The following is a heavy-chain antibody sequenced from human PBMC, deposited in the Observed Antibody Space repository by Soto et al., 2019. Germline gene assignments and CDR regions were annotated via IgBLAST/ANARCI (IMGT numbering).Heavy chain of an antibody. CDR2: IGNKANSYTT. Sequence: EVQLVESGGDLVQPGGSLRLSCAASRSTFSDHYMDWVRQAPGKGLEWVGRIGNKANSYTTEYAASVKGRFTVSRDDSKSSLYLQMNSLKTEDTALYYCTRGYSSVSIYAFDIWGPGTMVTVSS. CDR1: RSTFSDHY. V-gene: IGHV3-72*01. D-gene: IGHD2-21*01. CDR3: TRGYSSVSIYAFDI. J-gene: IGHJ3*02.